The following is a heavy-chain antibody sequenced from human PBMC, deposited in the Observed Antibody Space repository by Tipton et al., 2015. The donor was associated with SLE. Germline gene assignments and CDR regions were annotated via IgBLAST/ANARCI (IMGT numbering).Heavy chain of an antibody. CDR2: ISWNSVII. Sequence: VQLVQSGGGLVQPGRSLRLSCAASGFIFADYTIHWVRQAPGKGLEWVSGISWNSVIIGYADSVRGRFTISRDNAKNSLYLQMNSLRAEDTAVYYCARGEAYGSVSTYWGQGTLVTVSS. CDR3: ARGEAYGSVSTY. CDR1: GFIFADYT. V-gene: IGHV3-9*01. J-gene: IGHJ4*02. D-gene: IGHD3-10*01.